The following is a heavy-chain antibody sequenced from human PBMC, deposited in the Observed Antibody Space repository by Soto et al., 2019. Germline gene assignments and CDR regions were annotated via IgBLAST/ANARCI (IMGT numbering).Heavy chain of an antibody. D-gene: IGHD6-6*01. CDR1: GGTFSRYA. CDR3: ARGAAAPSWFDP. V-gene: IGHV1-69*12. CDR2: NIPIFGTA. J-gene: IGHJ5*02. Sequence: QVQLVQSGAEVKKPGSSVKVSCKASGGTFSRYAISWVRQATGQGLEWMGGNIPIFGTANYAQKFQGRVTITADESTSTAYMELSSLRYEDTDVYYCARGAAAPSWFDPWGQGTLVTVSS.